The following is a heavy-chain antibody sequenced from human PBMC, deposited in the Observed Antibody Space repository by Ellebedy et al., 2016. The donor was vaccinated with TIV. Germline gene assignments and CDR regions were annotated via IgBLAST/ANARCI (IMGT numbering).Heavy chain of an antibody. CDR1: GGSISSYY. V-gene: IGHV4-59*13. Sequence: SETLSLTXTVSGGSISSYYWSWIRQPPGKGLEWIGYIYYSGSTNYNPSLKSRVTISVDTSKNQFSLKLSSVTAADTAVYYCARGVGVPAAWGNYYYYMDVWGKGTTVTVSS. D-gene: IGHD2-2*01. CDR2: IYYSGST. J-gene: IGHJ6*03. CDR3: ARGVGVPAAWGNYYYYMDV.